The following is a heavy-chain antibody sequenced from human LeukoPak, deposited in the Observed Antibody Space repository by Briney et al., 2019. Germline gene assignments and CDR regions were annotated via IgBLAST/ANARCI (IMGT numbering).Heavy chain of an antibody. CDR1: GYTFTGYY. D-gene: IGHD3-9*01. V-gene: IGHV1-2*02. CDR3: ANSYYDILTGYYITLAY. J-gene: IGHJ4*02. CDR2: INTNSGGT. Sequence: ASVKVSCKASGYTFTGYYMHWVRQAPGQGLEWMGWINTNSGGTNYAQKFQGRVTMTRDTSISTAYMELSRLRSDDTAVYYCANSYYDILTGYYITLAYWGQGTLVTVSS.